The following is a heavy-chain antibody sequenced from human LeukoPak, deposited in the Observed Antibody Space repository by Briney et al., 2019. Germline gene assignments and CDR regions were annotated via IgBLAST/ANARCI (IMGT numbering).Heavy chain of an antibody. CDR3: ARDSDGMSG. J-gene: IGHJ6*02. CDR1: GFTFTNYA. CDR2: IGAGGTFT. V-gene: IGHV3-23*01. Sequence: GGSLRLSCAASGFTFTNYAMNWVRQAPGKGLEWVSGIGAGGTFTYYADSVKGRFTTFRDNSRNTLYLQMNSLRTEDTAVYYCARDSDGMSGWGLGTTVTVSS.